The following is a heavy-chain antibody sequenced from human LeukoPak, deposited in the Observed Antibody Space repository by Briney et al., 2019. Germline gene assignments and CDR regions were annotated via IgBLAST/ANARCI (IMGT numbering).Heavy chain of an antibody. J-gene: IGHJ5*02. CDR2: INPNSGGT. CDR1: GYTFTGYY. D-gene: IGHD6-13*01. V-gene: IGHV1-2*06. Sequence: ASVKVSCKASGYTFTGYYMHWVRQAPGQGLEWMGRINPNSGGTNYAQKFQGRVTMTRDTSISTAYMELSRLRSDDTAVYYCAGDAIAAGTTTGPWGQGTLVTVSS. CDR3: AGDAIAAGTTTGP.